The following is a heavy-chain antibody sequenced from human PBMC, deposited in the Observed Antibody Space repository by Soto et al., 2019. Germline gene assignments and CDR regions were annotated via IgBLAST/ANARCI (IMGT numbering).Heavy chain of an antibody. CDR1: GFTFGDYA. D-gene: IGHD3-10*01. CDR3: TRSHSTMVRGVYYYYYYMDV. J-gene: IGHJ6*03. V-gene: IGHV3-49*03. Sequence: GGSLRLSCTASGFTFGDYAMSWFRQAPGKGLEWVGFIRSKAYGGTTEYAASVKGRFTISRDDSKSIAYLQMNSLKTEDTAVYYCTRSHSTMVRGVYYYYYYMDVWGKGTTVTVSS. CDR2: IRSKAYGGTT.